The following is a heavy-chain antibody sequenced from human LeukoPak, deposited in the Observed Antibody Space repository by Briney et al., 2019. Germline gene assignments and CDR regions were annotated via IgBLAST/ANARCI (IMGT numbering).Heavy chain of an antibody. D-gene: IGHD3-22*01. J-gene: IGHJ4*02. CDR3: ARVRSYDSSGKTEFDY. V-gene: IGHV4-34*01. CDR1: GGSFSGYY. CDR2: INHSGST. Sequence: SETLSLTCAVYGGSFSGYYWSWIRQPPGKGLEWIGEINHSGSTNYNPSLKSRVTISVDKSKNQFSLKLSSVTAADTAVYYCARVRSYDSSGKTEFDYWGQGTLVTVSS.